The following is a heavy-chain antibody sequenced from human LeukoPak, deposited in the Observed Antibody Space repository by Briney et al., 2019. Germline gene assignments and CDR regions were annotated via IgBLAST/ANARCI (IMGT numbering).Heavy chain of an antibody. CDR1: GFTFSSYA. CDR3: AKDLLDHNWFDP. Sequence: PGGSLRLSCAASGFTFSSYAMSWVRRAPGKGLEWVSAISGSGGSTYYADSVKGRFTISRDNSKNTLYLQMNSLRAEDTAVYYCAKDLLDHNWFDPWGQGTPVTVSS. CDR2: ISGSGGST. V-gene: IGHV3-23*01. J-gene: IGHJ5*02.